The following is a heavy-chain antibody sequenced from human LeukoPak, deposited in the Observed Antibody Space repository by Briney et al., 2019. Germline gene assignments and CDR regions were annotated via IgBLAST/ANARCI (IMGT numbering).Heavy chain of an antibody. CDR2: IYYSGST. J-gene: IGHJ5*02. V-gene: IGHV4-39*01. Sequence: SETLSLTCTVSGGSISSSSYYWGWIRQPPGKGLEWIGSIYYSGSTYYNPSLKSRVTISVDTSKNQFSLKLSSVTAADTAVYYCARGASSSWKYNWFDPWGQGTLVTVSS. CDR1: GGSISSSSYY. CDR3: ARGASSSWKYNWFDP. D-gene: IGHD6-13*01.